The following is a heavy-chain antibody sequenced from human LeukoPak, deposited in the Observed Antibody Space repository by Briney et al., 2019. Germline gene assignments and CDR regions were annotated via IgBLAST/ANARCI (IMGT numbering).Heavy chain of an antibody. V-gene: IGHV3-30*18. CDR2: ISTDGSQE. CDR1: GFTFSNYG. D-gene: IGHD6-19*01. CDR3: AKIVVAGTHYFNY. J-gene: IGHJ4*02. Sequence: PGGSLRLSCAASGFTFSNYGMHWVRQAPGKGLEWVAVISTDGSQEFYADSVKGRFTVSRDNSKNTLYLEMSSLRAEDTAVYYCAKIVVAGTHYFNYWGQGTLVTVSP.